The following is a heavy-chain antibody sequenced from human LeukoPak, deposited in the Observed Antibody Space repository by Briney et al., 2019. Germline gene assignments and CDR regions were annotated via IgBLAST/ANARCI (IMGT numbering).Heavy chain of an antibody. D-gene: IGHD3-3*02. V-gene: IGHV3-30*03. CDR1: GFTFSSYG. J-gene: IGHJ5*02. CDR3: ARDLHFWEPPTHETWFDP. Sequence: PGRSLRLSCAASGFTFSSYGMHWVRQAPGKGLEWVAVISYDGSNKYYADSVKGRFTISRDNSKNTLYLQMNSLRAEDTAVYYCARDLHFWEPPTHETWFDPWGQGTLVTVSS. CDR2: ISYDGSNK.